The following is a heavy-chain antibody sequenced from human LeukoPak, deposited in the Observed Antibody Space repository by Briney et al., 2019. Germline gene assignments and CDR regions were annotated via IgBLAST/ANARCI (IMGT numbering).Heavy chain of an antibody. CDR3: VRDFRSADY. CDR1: GFTSSIYC. J-gene: IGHJ4*02. CDR2: ICPDGPVT. V-gene: IGHV3-74*01. Sequence: PGGSLRLSCAASGFTSSIYCMHWVRQAPGKGPMWVSRICPDGPVTNYADSVKARFSISRDNARNTVYLQMNSLRAEDTAIYYCVRDFRSADYWGQGTLVTVSS.